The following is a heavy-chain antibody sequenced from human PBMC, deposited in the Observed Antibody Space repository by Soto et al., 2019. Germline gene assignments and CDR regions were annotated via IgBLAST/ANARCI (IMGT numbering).Heavy chain of an antibody. J-gene: IGHJ5*02. CDR1: GGFI. Sequence: SETLSLTCTVSGGFIWGWIRQPPGKGLEWIGYIYHTGITNYNPSLKSRVTISVDMSKNQFSLTLSSVTAADTAVYYCARNWFDHWGQGTLVTVSS. V-gene: IGHV4-59*08. CDR2: IYHTGIT. CDR3: ARNWFDH.